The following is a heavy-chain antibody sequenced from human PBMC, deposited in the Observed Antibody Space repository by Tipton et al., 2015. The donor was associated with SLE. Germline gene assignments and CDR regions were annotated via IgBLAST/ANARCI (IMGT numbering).Heavy chain of an antibody. CDR2: IWYDGNSK. CDR1: GLTFNNYA. V-gene: IGHV3-33*06. CDR3: AKDSGNYCYSDMDV. J-gene: IGHJ6*02. D-gene: IGHD1-14*01. Sequence: SLRLSCATSGLTFNNYAMHWVRQAPGKGLEWVSGIWYDGNSKYYADSVRGRFTISRDDSKNTLYLQMNSLRAEDTALYYCAKDSGNYCYSDMDVWGQGTPVTVSS.